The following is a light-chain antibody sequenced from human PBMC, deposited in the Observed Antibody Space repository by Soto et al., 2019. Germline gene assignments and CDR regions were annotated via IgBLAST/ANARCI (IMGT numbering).Light chain of an antibody. CDR2: DTS. CDR3: QHRSNWPLT. Sequence: EIVLTQSPATLSLSPGERATLSCRASQSVNTFLAWYQQKPGQSPRRLIYDTSFRATGIPTRFSGSGSGTGFSLTISSLEPEDFAIYYCQHRSNWPLTFGGGTKVEIK. V-gene: IGKV3-11*01. J-gene: IGKJ4*01. CDR1: QSVNTF.